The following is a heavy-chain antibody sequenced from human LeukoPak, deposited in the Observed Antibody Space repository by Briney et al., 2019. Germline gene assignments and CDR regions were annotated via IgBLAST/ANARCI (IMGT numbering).Heavy chain of an antibody. V-gene: IGHV3-23*01. D-gene: IGHD3-22*01. Sequence: GGSLRLSCAASGFTFSSYAMSWVRQAPGKGLEWVSAISGSGGSTYYADSVKGRFTISRDNSKNTLYLQMNSLRAEDTAVYDGAKGGTTMIVVVIRYYFDYWGQGTLVTVSS. CDR3: AKGGTTMIVVVIRYYFDY. CDR1: GFTFSSYA. J-gene: IGHJ4*02. CDR2: ISGSGGST.